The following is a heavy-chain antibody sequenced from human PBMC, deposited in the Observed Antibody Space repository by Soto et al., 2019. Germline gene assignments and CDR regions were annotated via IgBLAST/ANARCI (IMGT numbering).Heavy chain of an antibody. J-gene: IGHJ5*02. CDR3: AKMAQYYDFWSGYYGWFDP. CDR1: GFTFSSYG. D-gene: IGHD3-3*01. CDR2: ISGSGGST. V-gene: IGHV3-23*01. Sequence: GGSLRLSCAASGFTFSSYGMTWVRQAPGKGLECVSAISGSGGSTYYADSVKGRFTISRDNSKNTLYLQMNSLRAEDTAVYYCAKMAQYYDFWSGYYGWFDPWGQGTLVTVSS.